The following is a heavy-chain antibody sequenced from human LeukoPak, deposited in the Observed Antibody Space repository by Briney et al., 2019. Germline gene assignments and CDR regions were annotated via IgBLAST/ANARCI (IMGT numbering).Heavy chain of an antibody. J-gene: IGHJ4*02. V-gene: IGHV3-74*01. D-gene: IGHD4-17*01. CDR3: VRVATVTTPDS. CDR1: GFTFSTHW. Sequence: PGGSLRLSCAASGFTFSTHWMHWVRQPLGKGLVWVSRINPDGSTTNYADSVKGRFTISRDNAKNTLYLQMNSLTVEDTAVYYCVRVATVTTPDSWGQGTLVTVSS. CDR2: INPDGSTT.